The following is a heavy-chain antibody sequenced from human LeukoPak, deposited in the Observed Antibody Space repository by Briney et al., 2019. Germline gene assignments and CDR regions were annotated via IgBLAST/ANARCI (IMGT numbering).Heavy chain of an antibody. CDR2: TTGTTTAT. CDR3: AKATVTSCIGAFCYPFDS. CDR1: GFTVSSDS. D-gene: IGHD2-15*01. J-gene: IGHJ4*02. Sequence: GGSLRLSCTVSGFTVSSDSMSWVRQAPGKGLEWVSTTTGTTTATYHADSVKGRFTISRDNSHNTLYLQMNSLRAEDTAIYYCAKATVTSCIGAFCYPFDSWGQGTLVTVSS. V-gene: IGHV3-23*01.